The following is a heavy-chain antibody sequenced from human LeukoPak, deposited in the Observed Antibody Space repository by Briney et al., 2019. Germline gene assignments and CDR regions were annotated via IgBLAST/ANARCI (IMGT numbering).Heavy chain of an antibody. J-gene: IGHJ4*02. CDR2: ISYDGSNK. CDR1: GFTFSSYA. Sequence: PGRSLRLSCAASGFTFSSYAMHWVRQAPGKGLEWVAVISYDGSNKYYADSVKGRFTISRDNSKNTLYLQMNSLRAEDTAVYYCARGLGYCSGGSCYSHFAFDYWGRGTLVTVSS. V-gene: IGHV3-30-3*01. D-gene: IGHD2-15*01. CDR3: ARGLGYCSGGSCYSHFAFDY.